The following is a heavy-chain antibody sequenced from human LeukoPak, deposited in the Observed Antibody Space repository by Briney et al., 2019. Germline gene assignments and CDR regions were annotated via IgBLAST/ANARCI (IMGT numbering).Heavy chain of an antibody. D-gene: IGHD3-22*01. CDR3: ARLRDSSGYYVFDY. Sequence: PSETLSLTCAVYGGSFSGYYWSWIRQPPGKGLEWIGEINHSGSTNYNPSLKSRVTISVDTSKNQFSLKLSSVTAADTAVYYCARLRDSSGYYVFDYWGQGTLVTVSS. CDR2: INHSGST. V-gene: IGHV4-34*01. J-gene: IGHJ4*02. CDR1: GGSFSGYY.